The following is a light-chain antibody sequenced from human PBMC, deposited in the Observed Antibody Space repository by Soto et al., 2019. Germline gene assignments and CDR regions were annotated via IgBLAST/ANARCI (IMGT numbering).Light chain of an antibody. CDR2: DVS. J-gene: IGLJ1*01. CDR1: SSDVCAYNY. V-gene: IGLV2-14*03. Sequence: QSALTQPASVSGSPGQSITISCTGTSSDVCAYNYVSWYQQHPGKVPKLMIYDVSDRPSGVSNRFSGSKSGNTASLTISGLQSGDEADYYCSSFTRSNSYVFGTGTKLTVL. CDR3: SSFTRSNSYV.